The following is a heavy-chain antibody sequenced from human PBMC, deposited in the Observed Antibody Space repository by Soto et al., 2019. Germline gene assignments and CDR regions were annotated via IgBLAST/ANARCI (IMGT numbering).Heavy chain of an antibody. D-gene: IGHD2-2*01. CDR2: IIPIFGTA. CDR3: AGDGLGGYCSSTSCPPDY. V-gene: IGHV1-69*13. J-gene: IGHJ4*02. CDR1: GGTFSSYA. Sequence: ASVKVSCKASGGTFSSYAISWVRQAPGQGLEWMGGIIPIFGTANYAQKFQGRVTITADESTSTAYMELRSLRSEDTAVYYCAGDGLGGYCSSTSCPPDYGGQGTRVTVSS.